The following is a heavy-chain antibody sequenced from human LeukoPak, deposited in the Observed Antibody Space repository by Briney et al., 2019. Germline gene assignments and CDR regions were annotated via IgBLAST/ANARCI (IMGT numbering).Heavy chain of an antibody. D-gene: IGHD2-15*01. CDR1: GFRFSDYY. Sequence: GGSLRLSCAASGFRFSDYYMIWIRQAPGKGREWVSYISSRGSNKYYADSVKGRFTICRDNSKITLYLQMSSLRAEDTAVYYCAKVRYCSGGSCYSGVDIWGQGTMVTVSS. V-gene: IGHV3-11*01. CDR2: ISSRGSNK. J-gene: IGHJ3*02. CDR3: AKVRYCSGGSCYSGVDI.